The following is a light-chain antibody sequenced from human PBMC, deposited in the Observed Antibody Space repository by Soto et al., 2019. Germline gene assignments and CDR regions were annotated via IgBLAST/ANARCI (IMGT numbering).Light chain of an antibody. V-gene: IGKV3-20*01. Sequence: NMLTQSPGTLSFSPGERATLTCRASQSVTSSHLAWFQQKPGQAPRLLIYGASSRATGIPDRFSGSGSGTDFTLTISRLEPEDFAVYYCQQYGNSPFAFGPGTKVDI. J-gene: IGKJ3*01. CDR3: QQYGNSPFA. CDR2: GAS. CDR1: QSVTSSH.